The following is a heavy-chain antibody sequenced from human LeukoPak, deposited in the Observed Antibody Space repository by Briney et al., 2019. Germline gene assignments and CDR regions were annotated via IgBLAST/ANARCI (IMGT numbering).Heavy chain of an antibody. V-gene: IGHV3-23*01. Sequence: SGGSLRLSCAASGFTFSSYAMSWVRQAPGKGLEWVSSISISPGSTYYADSVKGRFTISRDNSESTLYLQMNSLRAEDTAVYYCVQGGGGNWFDPWGQGTLVTVSS. J-gene: IGHJ5*02. CDR1: GFTFSSYA. D-gene: IGHD3-10*01. CDR2: ISISPGST. CDR3: VQGGGGNWFDP.